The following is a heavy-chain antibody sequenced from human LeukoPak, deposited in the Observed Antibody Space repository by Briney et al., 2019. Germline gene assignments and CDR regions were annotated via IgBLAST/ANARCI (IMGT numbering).Heavy chain of an antibody. CDR1: GFTFSSYS. Sequence: PGGSLRLSCAASGFTFSSYSMNWVRQAPGKGLEGVSSISSSSSYIYYADSVKGRFTISRDNAKNSLYLQMNSLRAEDTAVYYCARTPYINWNYALYCFDYWGQGTLVTVSS. D-gene: IGHD1-7*01. V-gene: IGHV3-21*01. J-gene: IGHJ4*02. CDR2: ISSSSSYI. CDR3: ARTPYINWNYALYCFDY.